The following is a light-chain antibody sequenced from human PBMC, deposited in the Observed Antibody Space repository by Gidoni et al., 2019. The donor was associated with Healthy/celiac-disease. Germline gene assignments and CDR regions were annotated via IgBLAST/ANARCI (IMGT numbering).Light chain of an antibody. CDR1: QDISNY. J-gene: IGKJ2*01. CDR3: QQYDNLPYT. CDR2: DAS. Sequence: DIQMTQSPSSLSASVGDRVTITCQASQDISNYLNGYQQKPGKAPKLLIYDASNLETGVPSRFSGSGSGTDFTFTISSLQPEDIATYYCQQYDNLPYTVGQGTKLEIK. V-gene: IGKV1-33*01.